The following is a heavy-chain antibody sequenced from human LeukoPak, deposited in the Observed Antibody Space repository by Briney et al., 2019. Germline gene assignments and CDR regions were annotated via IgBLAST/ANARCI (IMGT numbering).Heavy chain of an antibody. Sequence: GGSLRLSCAASGFTFSNYAMSWVRQAPGKGLEWVSVISGNSGRTYYADSVKGRFTISRDNSKNTLYLQMNSLRAEDTAVYYCATGGSNYYYYYGMDVWGQGTTVTVSS. J-gene: IGHJ6*02. D-gene: IGHD3-16*01. CDR2: ISGNSGRT. CDR3: ATGGSNYYYYYGMDV. CDR1: GFTFSNYA. V-gene: IGHV3-23*01.